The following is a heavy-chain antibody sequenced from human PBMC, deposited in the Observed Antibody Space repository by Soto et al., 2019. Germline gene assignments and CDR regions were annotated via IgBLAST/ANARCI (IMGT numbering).Heavy chain of an antibody. CDR3: ATAAHCGGDCYNDAFDI. CDR2: FDPEDGET. D-gene: IGHD2-21*02. V-gene: IGHV1-24*01. CDR1: GYTLTELS. J-gene: IGHJ3*02. Sequence: GASVKVSCKVSGYTLTELSMHWVRQAPGKGLEWMGGFDPEDGETIYAQKFQGRVTMTEDTSTDTAYMELSSLRSEDTAVYYCATAAHCGGDCYNDAFDIWGQGTMVTVSS.